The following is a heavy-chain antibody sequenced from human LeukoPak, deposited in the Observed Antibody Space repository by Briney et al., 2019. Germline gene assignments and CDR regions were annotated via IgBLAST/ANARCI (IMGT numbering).Heavy chain of an antibody. V-gene: IGHV1-18*01. CDR3: ARGGDGDILTGLVFDY. D-gene: IGHD3-9*01. CDR2: ISAYNSNT. CDR1: GYTFTSYG. J-gene: IGHJ4*02. Sequence: ASVKVSCKASGYTFTSYGISWVRQAPGQGLEWMGWISAYNSNTNYAQKLQGRVTMTTDTSTSTAYMELRSLRSDDTAVYYCARGGDGDILTGLVFDYWGQGTLVTVSS.